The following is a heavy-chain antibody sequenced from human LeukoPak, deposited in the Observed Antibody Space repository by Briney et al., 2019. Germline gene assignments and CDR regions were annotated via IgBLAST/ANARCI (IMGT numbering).Heavy chain of an antibody. V-gene: IGHV4-61*01. CDR2: IYYSVST. CDR1: GDSVASGSYY. D-gene: IGHD7-27*01. Sequence: SETLSLTCTVSGDSVASGSYYWNWIRQPPGKGLEWIGYIYYSVSTNYNLSLKSRVTISVGTSENQFSLKLTSVTAADTAVYYCARGGWGRNWFDPWGQGTLVTVSS. J-gene: IGHJ5*02. CDR3: ARGGWGRNWFDP.